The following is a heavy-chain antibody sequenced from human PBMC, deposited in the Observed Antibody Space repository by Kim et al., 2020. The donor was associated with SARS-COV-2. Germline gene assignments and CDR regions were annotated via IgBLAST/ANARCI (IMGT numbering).Heavy chain of an antibody. Sequence: SETLSLTCTVSGGSISSSSYYWGWIRQPPGKGLEWIGSIYYSGSTYYNPSLKSRVTISVDTSKNQFSLKLSSVTAADTAVYYCARHVIWGSYYWGQGTLVTVSS. CDR1: GGSISSSSYY. J-gene: IGHJ4*02. V-gene: IGHV4-39*01. CDR2: IYYSGST. D-gene: IGHD3-16*01. CDR3: ARHVIWGSYY.